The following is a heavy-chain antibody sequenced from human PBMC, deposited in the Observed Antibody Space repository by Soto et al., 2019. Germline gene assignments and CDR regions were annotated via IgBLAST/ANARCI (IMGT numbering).Heavy chain of an antibody. Sequence: ASVKVSCKASGGTFSSYAISWVRQAPGQGLEWMGGIIPIFGTANYAQKFQGRVTITADKSTSTAYVELSSLRSEDTAVYYCARSGFFRYCSGGSCYHNWFDPWGQGTLVTVSS. V-gene: IGHV1-69*06. CDR3: ARSGFFRYCSGGSCYHNWFDP. J-gene: IGHJ5*02. D-gene: IGHD2-15*01. CDR1: GGTFSSYA. CDR2: IIPIFGTA.